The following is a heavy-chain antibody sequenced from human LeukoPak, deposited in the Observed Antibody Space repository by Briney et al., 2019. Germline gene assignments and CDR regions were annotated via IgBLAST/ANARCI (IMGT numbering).Heavy chain of an antibody. CDR2: ISWDGGST. CDR3: AKGRGIRNYYMDV. D-gene: IGHD1-14*01. V-gene: IGHV3-43*01. J-gene: IGHJ6*03. Sequence: PGGSLRLSCAASGFTFYDYTMHWVRQAPGKGLEWVSLISWDGGSTYYADSVKGRFTISRDNSKNSLYLQMNSLRTEDTAFYYCAKGRGIRNYYMDVWGKGTTVTVSS. CDR1: GFTFYDYT.